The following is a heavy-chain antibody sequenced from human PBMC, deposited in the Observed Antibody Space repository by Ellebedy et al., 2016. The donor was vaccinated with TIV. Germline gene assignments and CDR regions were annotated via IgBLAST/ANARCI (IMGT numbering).Heavy chain of an antibody. CDR1: GYTFTGYY. J-gene: IGHJ6*02. CDR2: INPNSGGT. V-gene: IGHV1-2*04. D-gene: IGHD4-17*01. CDR3: ARSMVTRTYYYYGMDV. Sequence: ASVKVSCKASGYTFTGYYMHWVRQAPGQGLEWMGWINPNSGGTNYAQKFQGWVTMTRDTSISTAYMELSRLRSDDTAVYYCARSMVTRTYYYYGMDVWGQGTTVTVSS.